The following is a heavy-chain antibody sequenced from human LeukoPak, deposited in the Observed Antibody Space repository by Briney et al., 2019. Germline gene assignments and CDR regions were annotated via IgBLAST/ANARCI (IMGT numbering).Heavy chain of an antibody. Sequence: PSETLSLTCAVYGGSFSGYYWSWIRQPPGKGLEWIGEINHSGSTNYNPSLKSRVTISADTSKNQFSLKLSSVTAADTAVYYCARGRVSSYWGQGTLVTVSS. CDR2: INHSGST. V-gene: IGHV4-34*01. J-gene: IGHJ4*02. CDR3: ARGRVSSY. CDR1: GGSFSGYY.